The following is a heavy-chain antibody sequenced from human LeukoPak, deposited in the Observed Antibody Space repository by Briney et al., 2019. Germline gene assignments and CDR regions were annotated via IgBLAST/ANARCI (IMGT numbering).Heavy chain of an antibody. J-gene: IGHJ3*01. CDR3: ARGDAIAGGITDFAFDF. V-gene: IGHV1-2*02. CDR2: IHPNTGDA. Sequence: GASVKVSCKTSGYTFTDFYIHWVRQAPGQGLQWMGWIHPNTGDAAYAQKFQGRVTMTRDRSISTVHTDLGSLTSDDTALYYCARGDAIAGGITDFAFDFWGQGTTVTVSS. CDR1: GYTFTDFY. D-gene: IGHD1-26*01.